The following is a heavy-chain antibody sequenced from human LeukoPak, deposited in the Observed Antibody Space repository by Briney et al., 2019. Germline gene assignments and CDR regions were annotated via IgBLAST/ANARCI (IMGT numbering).Heavy chain of an antibody. CDR1: GFTFSGHW. CDR2: INSDGSTT. CDR3: ARDTQLYYYDSSGYKPNYFDY. D-gene: IGHD3-22*01. Sequence: PGGSLRLSCAAAGFTFSGHWLHWVRQAPGKGLVWVSRINSDGSTTTYADSVKGRFTISRDNANNTLYLQMDSLRAEDTAVYYCARDTQLYYYDSSGYKPNYFDYWGQGTLVTVSS. V-gene: IGHV3-74*01. J-gene: IGHJ4*02.